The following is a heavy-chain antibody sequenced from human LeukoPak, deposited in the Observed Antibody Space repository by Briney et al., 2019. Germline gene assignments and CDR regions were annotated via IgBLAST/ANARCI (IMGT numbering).Heavy chain of an antibody. CDR3: ARLPGYYDSSGYLYDFDY. CDR1: GGSISSSSYY. Sequence: SETLSLTCTVSGGSISSSSYYWGWIRQPPGKGLEWIGSIYYSGSTYYNPSLKSRVTISVDTSKNQFSLKLSSVTAADTAVYYCARLPGYYDSSGYLYDFDYWGQGTLVTVSS. D-gene: IGHD3-22*01. CDR2: IYYSGST. J-gene: IGHJ4*02. V-gene: IGHV4-39*01.